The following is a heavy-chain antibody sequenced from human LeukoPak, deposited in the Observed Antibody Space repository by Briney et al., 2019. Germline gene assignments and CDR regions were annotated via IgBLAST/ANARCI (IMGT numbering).Heavy chain of an antibody. J-gene: IGHJ4*02. Sequence: GGSLRLSCAASGFTFSSYAMNWVRHAPGKGLEWVSSISDTGGTTYYTDSVKGRFTISRDNYKNTLHLQMNSLRAEDTAVYYCARKYCTSTKCYHVDYWGQGTLVTVSS. V-gene: IGHV3-23*01. CDR1: GFTFSSYA. CDR3: ARKYCTSTKCYHVDY. CDR2: ISDTGGTT. D-gene: IGHD2-2*01.